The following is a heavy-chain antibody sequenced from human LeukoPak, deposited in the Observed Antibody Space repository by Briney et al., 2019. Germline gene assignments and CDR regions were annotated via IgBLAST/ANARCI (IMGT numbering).Heavy chain of an antibody. CDR3: ARALKPLWFGELSPYYFDY. Sequence: SETLSLTCTVSGGSISSYYWSWIRQPPGKGLEWIGYIYYSGSTNYNPSLKSRVTISVDTSKNQFSLKLSSVTAADTAVYYCARALKPLWFGELSPYYFDYWGQGTLVTVSS. CDR2: IYYSGST. CDR1: GGSISSYY. V-gene: IGHV4-59*08. J-gene: IGHJ4*02. D-gene: IGHD3-10*01.